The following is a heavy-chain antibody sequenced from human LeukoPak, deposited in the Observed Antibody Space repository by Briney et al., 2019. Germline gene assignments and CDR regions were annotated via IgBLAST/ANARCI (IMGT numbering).Heavy chain of an antibody. V-gene: IGHV3-23*01. CDR2: ITGSSGTT. CDR3: AKGRCDY. Sequence: GGSLRLSCAASGFTFSSFFKTWVRQAPGKGLEWVSSITGSSGTTSYADSVKGRFTISRDNSENTLYLHMNSLRADDTAVYYCAKGRCDYWGQGTLVTVSS. J-gene: IGHJ4*02. D-gene: IGHD5-24*01. CDR1: GFTFSSFF.